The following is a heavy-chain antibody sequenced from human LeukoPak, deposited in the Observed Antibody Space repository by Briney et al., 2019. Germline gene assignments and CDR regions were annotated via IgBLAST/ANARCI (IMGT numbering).Heavy chain of an antibody. Sequence: GGSLRLSCAASGFTFSDNYMSWIRQAPGKGLEWVSYISGSGATMNYADSVKGRFTISRDNAKNALYLQMNSLRAEDTAVYYCARDSPDFDYWGQGTLVTVSS. CDR3: ARDSPDFDY. J-gene: IGHJ4*02. CDR1: GFTFSDNY. CDR2: ISGSGATM. V-gene: IGHV3-11*01.